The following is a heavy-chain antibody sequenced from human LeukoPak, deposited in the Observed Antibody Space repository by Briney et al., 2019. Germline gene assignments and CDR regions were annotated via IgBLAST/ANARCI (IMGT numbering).Heavy chain of an antibody. V-gene: IGHV3-15*01. Sequence: KSGGSLRLSCAASGFTFSNAWMSWVRQAPGKGLEWVGRIKSKTDGGTTDYAAPVKGRFTISRDDSKNTLYLQMNSLKTEDTAVYYCTTDRGYSGSYPHYYGMDVWGQGTTVTVSS. CDR1: GFTFSNAW. CDR2: IKSKTDGGTT. D-gene: IGHD1-26*01. J-gene: IGHJ6*02. CDR3: TTDRGYSGSYPHYYGMDV.